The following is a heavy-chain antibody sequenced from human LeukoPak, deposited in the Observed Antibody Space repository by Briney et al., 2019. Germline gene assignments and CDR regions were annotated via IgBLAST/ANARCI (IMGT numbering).Heavy chain of an antibody. CDR1: GFTFSSYS. J-gene: IGHJ4*02. Sequence: GGSLRLSCAASGFTFSSYSMNWVRQAPGKGLEWVSYISSSSSTIYYADSVKGRFTISRDNAKNSLYLQMNSLRAEDTALYYCARAGYCSGSSCSEDFDYWGQGTLVTVSS. V-gene: IGHV3-48*01. CDR2: ISSSSSTI. CDR3: ARAGYCSGSSCSEDFDY. D-gene: IGHD2-8*02.